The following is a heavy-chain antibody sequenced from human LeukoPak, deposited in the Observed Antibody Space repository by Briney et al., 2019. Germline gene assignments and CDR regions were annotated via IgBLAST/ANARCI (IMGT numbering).Heavy chain of an antibody. CDR3: ARDLPAVAGTVY. CDR1: GYSISSGYY. D-gene: IGHD6-19*01. J-gene: IGHJ4*02. Sequence: SETLSLTCTVSGYSISSGYYWGWIRQPPGKGLEWIGSIYYSGSTYYNPSLKSRVTISVDTSKNQFSLKLSSVTAADTAVYYCARDLPAVAGTVYWGQGTLVTVSS. CDR2: IYYSGST. V-gene: IGHV4-38-2*02.